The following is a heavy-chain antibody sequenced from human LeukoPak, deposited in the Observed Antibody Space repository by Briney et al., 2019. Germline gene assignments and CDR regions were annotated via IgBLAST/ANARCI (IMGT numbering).Heavy chain of an antibody. J-gene: IGHJ6*03. V-gene: IGHV4-34*01. CDR1: GGSFSGYY. D-gene: IGHD1-26*01. Sequence: SETLSLTCAVHGGSFSGYYWSWIRQPPGKGLEWIGEINHSGSTNYNPSLKSRVTISVDTHKNQFSPKLSSVTAADTAVYYCARGRWELRYYYYYMDVWGKGTTVTVSS. CDR3: ARGRWELRYYYYYMDV. CDR2: INHSGST.